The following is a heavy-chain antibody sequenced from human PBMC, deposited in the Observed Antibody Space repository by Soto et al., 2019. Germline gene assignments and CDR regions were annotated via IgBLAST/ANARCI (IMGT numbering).Heavy chain of an antibody. D-gene: IGHD6-13*01. J-gene: IGHJ4*02. Sequence: EVQLVESGGGLVQPGRSLRLSCAASGFTFDDYAMHWVRHAPGQGLEWVSGISWNSGSIGYADSVKGRFTISRDNAKNSLYLQMNSLRAEDTALYYCARSTGYSSSWYYFDYWGQGTLVTVSS. CDR1: GFTFDDYA. CDR2: ISWNSGSI. CDR3: ARSTGYSSSWYYFDY. V-gene: IGHV3-9*01.